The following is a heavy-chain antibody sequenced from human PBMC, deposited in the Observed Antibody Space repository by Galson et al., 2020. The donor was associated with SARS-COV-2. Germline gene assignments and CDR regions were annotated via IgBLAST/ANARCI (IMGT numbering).Heavy chain of an antibody. D-gene: IGHD6-13*01. J-gene: IGHJ4*02. CDR3: ARGYSSSWYFG. CDR1: GYSISSGYF. CDR2: IYHSGAT. V-gene: IGHV4-38-2*02. Sequence: SETLSLTCLVSGYSISSGYFWGWIRQPPGEGLEWMGSIYHSGATFYNPSLRSRLSMSVDTSNNQFSLKLSSVTAADTAVYYCARGYSSSWYFGWGQGTLVTVSS.